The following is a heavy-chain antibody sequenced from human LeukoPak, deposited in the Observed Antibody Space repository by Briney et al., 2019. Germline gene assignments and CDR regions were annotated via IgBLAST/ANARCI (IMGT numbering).Heavy chain of an antibody. V-gene: IGHV4-38-2*02. CDR3: ATVRASHYGDWFFDY. D-gene: IGHD4-17*01. CDR2: VDPSGNT. J-gene: IGHJ4*02. CDR1: AYSVTSDYF. Sequence: PSETLSLTCTVSAYSVTSDYFWGWIRQPPGKGLEWIGNVDPSGNTYYNPSLKSRATISLDTSTKDFSLKLTSVTAADTAIYYCATVRASHYGDWFFDYWGQGTLVTVSS.